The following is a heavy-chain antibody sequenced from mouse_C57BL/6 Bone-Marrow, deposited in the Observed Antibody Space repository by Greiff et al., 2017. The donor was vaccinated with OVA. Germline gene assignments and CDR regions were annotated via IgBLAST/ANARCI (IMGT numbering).Heavy chain of an antibody. D-gene: IGHD1-1*01. Sequence: EVKVEESGPGLVKPSQSLSLTCSVTGYSITSGYYWNWIRQFPGNKLEWMGYISYDGSNNYNPSLKNRISITRDTSKNQFFLKLNSVTTEDTATYYCARDTGPYYAMDYWGQGTSVTVSS. CDR1: GYSITSGYY. V-gene: IGHV3-6*01. J-gene: IGHJ4*01. CDR3: ARDTGPYYAMDY. CDR2: ISYDGSN.